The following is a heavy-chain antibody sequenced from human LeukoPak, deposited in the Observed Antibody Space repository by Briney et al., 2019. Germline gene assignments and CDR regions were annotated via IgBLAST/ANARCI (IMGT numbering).Heavy chain of an antibody. CDR1: GDSIISYY. V-gene: IGHV4-59*01. CDR3: ATGYSSTWYYFDH. D-gene: IGHD6-13*01. Sequence: PSETLSLTCTVSGDSIISYYWSWIRQPPGKGLEWIGYSYHTGSTNYNPSLKSRVTISVDKSKNQFSLKLSSVTAGDTAVYYCATGYSSTWYYFDHWGQGTLVTVSS. J-gene: IGHJ4*02. CDR2: SYHTGST.